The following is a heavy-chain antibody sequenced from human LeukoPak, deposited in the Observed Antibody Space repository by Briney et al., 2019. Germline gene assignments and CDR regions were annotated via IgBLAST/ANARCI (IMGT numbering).Heavy chain of an antibody. D-gene: IGHD1-26*01. CDR3: ARASGSYPYYYGMDV. J-gene: IGHJ6*02. CDR1: GFTFGSYS. V-gene: IGHV3-48*01. Sequence: PGGSLRLSCAASGFTFGSYSMNWVRQAPGKGLEWVSYISSSSSTIYYADSVKGRFTISRDNAKNSLYLQMNSLRAEDTAVYYCARASGSYPYYYGMDVWGQGTTVTVSS. CDR2: ISSSSSTI.